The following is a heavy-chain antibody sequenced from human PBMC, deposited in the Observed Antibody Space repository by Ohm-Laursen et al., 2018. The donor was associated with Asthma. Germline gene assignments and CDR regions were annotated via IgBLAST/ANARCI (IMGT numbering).Heavy chain of an antibody. Sequence: SLRLSCTASGFTFSSNAMHWVRQAPGKGLEWVAVISKDGSNKYNVESVKGRFTISRDNSMNTLYVQMNSLRAEDTAVYYCARDHYYSSGTYFDYWGQGTLVTVSS. CDR2: ISKDGSNK. CDR3: ARDHYYSSGTYFDY. V-gene: IGHV3-30-3*01. D-gene: IGHD3-10*01. J-gene: IGHJ4*02. CDR1: GFTFSSNA.